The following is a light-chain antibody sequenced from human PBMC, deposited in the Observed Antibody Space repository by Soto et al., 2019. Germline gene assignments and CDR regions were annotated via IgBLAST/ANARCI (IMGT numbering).Light chain of an antibody. CDR3: KHYNSYSEA. J-gene: IGKJ1*01. CDR2: KAS. V-gene: IGKV1-5*03. Sequence: DIQMTQYPYTLSAAVGDRDTSTCRDSQTISCWLAWYKQKPGEAPKLLSYKASTLKSGVPSRCSGSGSGTECTLTISSLQPDDFATYYCKHYNSYSEACGQGTKVELK. CDR1: QTISCW.